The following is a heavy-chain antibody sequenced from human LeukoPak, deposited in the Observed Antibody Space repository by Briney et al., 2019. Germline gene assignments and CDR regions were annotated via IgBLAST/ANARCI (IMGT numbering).Heavy chain of an antibody. CDR2: ISSSGSTM. Sequence: PGGSLRLSCVASGFSFSDYSMNWVRQAPGKGLEWVSYISSSGSTMYYTDSVKGRFTISRDNAKDSLYLQMNSLRAEDTAVYYCARDPGSGYEEHFDYWGQGTLVTVSS. CDR1: GFSFSDYS. D-gene: IGHD5-12*01. V-gene: IGHV3-48*04. J-gene: IGHJ4*02. CDR3: ARDPGSGYEEHFDY.